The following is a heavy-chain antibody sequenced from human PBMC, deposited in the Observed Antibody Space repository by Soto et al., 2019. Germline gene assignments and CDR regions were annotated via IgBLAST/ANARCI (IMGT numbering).Heavy chain of an antibody. CDR3: AREGVAGTPGIVDP. J-gene: IGHJ5*02. V-gene: IGHV4-59*01. D-gene: IGHD6-19*01. Sequence: SEPPSLTCTVSGGSISSYYWSWIRQPPGKGLEWIGYIYYSGSTNYNPSLKSRVTISVDTSKNQFSLKLSSVTAADTAVYYCAREGVAGTPGIVDPWGQGTLVTVSS. CDR1: GGSISSYY. CDR2: IYYSGST.